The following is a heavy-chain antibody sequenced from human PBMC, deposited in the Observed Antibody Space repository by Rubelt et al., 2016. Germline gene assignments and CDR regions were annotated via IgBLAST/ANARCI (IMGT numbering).Heavy chain of an antibody. CDR2: IYYSGST. CDR1: GGSISSGGYY. J-gene: IGHJ4*02. Sequence: QVQLQESGPGLVKPSQTLSLTCTVSGGSISSGGYYWSWIRQHPGKGLEWIGYIYYSGSTYYNPSLKSRVTISVDTAKNQFSLKLSSVTAADTAVYYCARDGEQWLVQGFFDYWGQGTLVTVSS. CDR3: ARDGEQWLVQGFFDY. D-gene: IGHD6-19*01. V-gene: IGHV4-31*03.